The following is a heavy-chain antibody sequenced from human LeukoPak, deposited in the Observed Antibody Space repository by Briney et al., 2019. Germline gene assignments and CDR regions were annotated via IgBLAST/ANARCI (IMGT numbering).Heavy chain of an antibody. D-gene: IGHD5-18*01. V-gene: IGHV3-30*18. J-gene: IGHJ4*02. Sequence: PGGSLRLSCAASGFTFSSYGMHWVRQAPGKGLEWVAVISYDGSNKYYADSVKGRFTISRDNSKNTLYLQMNSLRAEDTAVYYCAKDRREYSYGSFDYWGQGTLVTASS. CDR3: AKDRREYSYGSFDY. CDR1: GFTFSSYG. CDR2: ISYDGSNK.